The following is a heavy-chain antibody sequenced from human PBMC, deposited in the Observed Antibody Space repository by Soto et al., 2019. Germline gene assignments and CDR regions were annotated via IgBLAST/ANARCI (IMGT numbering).Heavy chain of an antibody. CDR2: IYFDGTT. D-gene: IGHD2-2*01. V-gene: IGHV4-59*01. CDR3: AILGLYYQSLDP. J-gene: IGHJ5*02. CDR1: SGSISSYY. Sequence: SETLSLTCTVSSGSISSYYWSWIRQSPGKGLEWIGYIYFDGTTSYNPSLKSRVTMSVDTSKNQFSLRLGSVTAADTAVYYCAILGLYYQSLDPWGHEPLLTVSS.